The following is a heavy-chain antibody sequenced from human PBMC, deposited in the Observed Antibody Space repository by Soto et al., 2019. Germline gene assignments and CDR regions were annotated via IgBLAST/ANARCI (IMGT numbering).Heavy chain of an antibody. V-gene: IGHV3-23*01. Sequence: PGGSLRLSCAASGFTFSSYAMSWVRQAPGKGLEWVSAISGSGGSTYYADSVKGRFTISRDNSKNTLYLQMNSLRAEDTAVYYCAKAGDYGDYYYYGMDVWGQGTTVTASS. CDR1: GFTFSSYA. CDR3: AKAGDYGDYYYYGMDV. D-gene: IGHD4-17*01. J-gene: IGHJ6*02. CDR2: ISGSGGST.